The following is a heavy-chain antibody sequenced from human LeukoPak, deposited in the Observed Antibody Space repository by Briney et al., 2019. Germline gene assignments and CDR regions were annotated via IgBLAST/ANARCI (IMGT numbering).Heavy chain of an antibody. V-gene: IGHV4-31*03. CDR3: AREGGLDSSGYRYFDY. J-gene: IGHJ4*02. D-gene: IGHD3-22*01. CDR1: GVSISSGGYY. CDR2: IYYSGST. Sequence: SQTLSLTCTVSGVSISSGGYYWSWIRQHPGKGLEWIVYIYYSGSTYYNPSLKSRVTISVDTSKNQFSLKLSSVTAADTAVYYCAREGGLDSSGYRYFDYWGQGTLVTVSS.